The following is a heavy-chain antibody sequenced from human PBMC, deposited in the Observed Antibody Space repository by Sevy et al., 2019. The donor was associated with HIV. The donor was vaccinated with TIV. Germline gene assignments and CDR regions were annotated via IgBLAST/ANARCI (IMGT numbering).Heavy chain of an antibody. CDR2: IRGSGGST. CDR3: HGDYDSSQLASYYYYGMDV. Sequence: GGSLRLSCAASGFTFSSYAMSWVRQAPGKGLEWVSTIRGSGGSTYYADSVKGRFIISRDNSKNTLYFQMNSLRAEDTAVYYCHGDYDSSQLASYYYYGMDVWGQGTTVTVSS. J-gene: IGHJ6*02. V-gene: IGHV3-23*01. D-gene: IGHD3-22*01. CDR1: GFTFSSYA.